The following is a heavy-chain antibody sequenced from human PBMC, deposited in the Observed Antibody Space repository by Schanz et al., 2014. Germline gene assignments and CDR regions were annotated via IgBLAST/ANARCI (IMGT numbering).Heavy chain of an antibody. CDR2: IKQDGSEK. CDR1: GFTFTNYW. CDR3: AREKRRTEVVLDH. V-gene: IGHV3-7*03. J-gene: IGHJ4*02. Sequence: EVQLVESGGDLVQPGGSLRLSCVGSGFTFTNYWMHWVRQSPGKGLVWVANIKQDGSEKYYVDSVKGRFTFSRDNAKNSLYLQMNSLRAEDTAVYYCAREKRRTEVVLDHWGQGTLVTVS.